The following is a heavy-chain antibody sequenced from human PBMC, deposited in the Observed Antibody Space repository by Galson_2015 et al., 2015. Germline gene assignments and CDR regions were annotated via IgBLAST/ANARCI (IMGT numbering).Heavy chain of an antibody. J-gene: IGHJ5*02. CDR3: ARGSVHYDFWSGEVQFDP. CDR1: GGTFSSYA. V-gene: IGHV1-69*04. CDR2: IIPILGIA. Sequence: SVKVSCKASGGTFSSYAISWARQAPGQGLEWMGRIIPILGIANYAQKFQGRVTITADKSTSTAYMELSSLRSEDTAVYYCARGSVHYDFWSGEVQFDPWGQGTLVTVSS. D-gene: IGHD3-3*01.